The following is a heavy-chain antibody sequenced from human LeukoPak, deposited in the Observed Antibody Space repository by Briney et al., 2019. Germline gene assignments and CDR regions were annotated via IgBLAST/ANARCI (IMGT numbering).Heavy chain of an antibody. Sequence: SVKVSCKASGGTFSSYAISWVRQAPGQGLKWMGGIIPIFGTANYAQKFQGRVTITADESTSTAYMELSSLRSEDTAVYYCARIAAAGNYYGMDVWGQGTTVTVSS. CDR2: IIPIFGTA. D-gene: IGHD6-13*01. V-gene: IGHV1-69*13. CDR3: ARIAAAGNYYGMDV. J-gene: IGHJ6*02. CDR1: GGTFSSYA.